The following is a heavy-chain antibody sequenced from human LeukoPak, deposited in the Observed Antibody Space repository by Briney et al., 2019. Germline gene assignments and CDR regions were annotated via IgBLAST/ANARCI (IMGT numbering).Heavy chain of an antibody. V-gene: IGHV4-34*01. CDR2: INHSGST. J-gene: IGHJ6*02. CDR1: GGSFSGYY. Sequence: PSETLSLTCAVYGGSFSGYYWSWIRQPPGKGLEWIGEINHSGSTNYNPSLKSRVTISVDTSKNQFSLKLSSVTAADTAVYYCARGGAIAARGAYYYYGMGVWGQGTTVTVSS. CDR3: ARGGAIAARGAYYYYGMGV. D-gene: IGHD6-6*01.